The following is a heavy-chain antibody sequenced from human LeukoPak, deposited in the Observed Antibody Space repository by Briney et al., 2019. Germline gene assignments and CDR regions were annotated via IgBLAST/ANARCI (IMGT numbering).Heavy chain of an antibody. Sequence: ASVKVSCKASGYTFTSYYMHWVRQAPGQGLEWMGIINPSGGSTSYAQKFQGRVTMTRDTSTSTVYMELSSLRSEDTAVYYCARVRGHCSGGSCYADYWGQGTLATVSS. D-gene: IGHD2-15*01. CDR2: INPSGGST. CDR1: GYTFTSYY. CDR3: ARVRGHCSGGSCYADY. J-gene: IGHJ4*02. V-gene: IGHV1-46*01.